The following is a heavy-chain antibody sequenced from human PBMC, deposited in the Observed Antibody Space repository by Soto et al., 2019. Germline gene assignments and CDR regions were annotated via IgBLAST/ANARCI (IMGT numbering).Heavy chain of an antibody. CDR3: ARDEAYKWNDGGWFDP. Sequence: VPLVQSGAEVKKPGASVKVSCKASGYTFTSYGISWVRQASGQGLEWMGWISAYNGNTKYAQKLQGRVTMTTDTSTSTAYMELRSLRSDDTAVYYCARDEAYKWNDGGWFDPWGQGTLVTVSS. CDR2: ISAYNGNT. V-gene: IGHV1-18*01. CDR1: GYTFTSYG. J-gene: IGHJ5*02. D-gene: IGHD1-1*01.